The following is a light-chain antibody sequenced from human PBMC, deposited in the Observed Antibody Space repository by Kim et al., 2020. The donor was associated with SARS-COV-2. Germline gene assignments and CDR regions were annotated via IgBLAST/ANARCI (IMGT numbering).Light chain of an antibody. CDR1: SVGSKS. Sequence: PGKAARITYGGNSVGSKSVKWYQQKPGQAPVLVIYYDSDRPSGIPERFSGSNSGNTATLTISRVEAGDEADYYCQVWDSSSDHPWVFGGGTQLTVL. CDR3: QVWDSSSDHPWV. J-gene: IGLJ3*02. CDR2: YDS. V-gene: IGLV3-21*04.